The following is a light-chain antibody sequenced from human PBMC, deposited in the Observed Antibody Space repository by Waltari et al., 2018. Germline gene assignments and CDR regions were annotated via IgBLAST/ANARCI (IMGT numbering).Light chain of an antibody. CDR3: QQYKNWPPVT. J-gene: IGKJ4*01. CDR2: GAS. Sequence: EIVMTQSPATLSVSPGERATLSCRASPSVSSNLAWYQQKPGQAPSLLIYGASTRATGIPARFSGSGSGTEFTLTISSLQSEDFALYYCQQYKNWPPVTFGGGTKVEIK. V-gene: IGKV3-15*01. CDR1: PSVSSN.